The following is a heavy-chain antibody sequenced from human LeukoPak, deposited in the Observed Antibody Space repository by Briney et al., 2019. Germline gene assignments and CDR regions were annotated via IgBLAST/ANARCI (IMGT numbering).Heavy chain of an antibody. CDR3: AREATSFSGYYSDY. V-gene: IGHV4-39*02. J-gene: IGHJ4*02. Sequence: SETLSLTCTVSGGSISSSSYYWGWIRQPPGKGLEWIGSIYYSGSTYYNPSLKSRVTISVDTSKNQFSLKLSSVTAADTAVYYCAREATSFSGYYSDYWGQGTLVTVSS. D-gene: IGHD3-22*01. CDR2: IYYSGST. CDR1: GGSISSSSYY.